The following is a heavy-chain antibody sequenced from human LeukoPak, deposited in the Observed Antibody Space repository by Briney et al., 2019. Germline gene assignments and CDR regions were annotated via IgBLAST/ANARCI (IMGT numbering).Heavy chain of an antibody. V-gene: IGHV3-30*02. CDR1: GLTFSSYG. Sequence: GGSLRLSCAASGLTFSSYGMHWVRQAPGKGLEWVAFIRYDGSNKYYADSVKGRFTISRDNSKNTLYLQMNSLRAEDTAVYYCAKDLIYYGSGSYPDYWGQGTLVTVSS. D-gene: IGHD3-10*01. J-gene: IGHJ4*02. CDR3: AKDLIYYGSGSYPDY. CDR2: IRYDGSNK.